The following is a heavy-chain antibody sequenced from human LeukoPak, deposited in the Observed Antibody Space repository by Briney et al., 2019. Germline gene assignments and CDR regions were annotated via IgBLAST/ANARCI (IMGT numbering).Heavy chain of an antibody. Sequence: ASVKVSCKASGGTFSSYAISWVRQAPGQGLEWMGGIIPIFGTANYAQKFQGRVTITADESTSTAYMELSSLRSEDTAVYYCARGSEGESPLDYWGQGTLVTVSS. CDR1: GGTFSSYA. CDR3: ARGSEGESPLDY. J-gene: IGHJ4*02. CDR2: IIPIFGTA. V-gene: IGHV1-69*13.